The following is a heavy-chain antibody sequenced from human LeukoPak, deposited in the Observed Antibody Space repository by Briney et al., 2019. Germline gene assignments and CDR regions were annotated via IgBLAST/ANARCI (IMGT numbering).Heavy chain of an antibody. D-gene: IGHD2-2*01. CDR2: INPNSGGT. CDR3: AREGTADMDTNWFDP. J-gene: IGHJ5*02. Sequence: GASVKVSCKASGYTFTGYYMHWVRQAPGQGLEWMGWINPNSGGTNYAQKFQGRVTMTRDTSISTAYMELSRLRSDDTAVYYCAREGTADMDTNWFDPWGHGALVTVSS. CDR1: GYTFTGYY. V-gene: IGHV1-2*02.